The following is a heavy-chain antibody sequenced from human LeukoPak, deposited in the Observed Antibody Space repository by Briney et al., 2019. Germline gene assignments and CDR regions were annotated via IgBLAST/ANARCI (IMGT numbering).Heavy chain of an antibody. CDR2: ISWNSGSI. CDR1: GFTFDDHA. V-gene: IGHV3-9*01. CDR3: AKGGFGELLSPFDY. Sequence: QSGGSLRLSCAASGFTFDDHAMHWVRQAPGKGLEWVSGISWNSGSIGYADSVEGRFTISRDNAKNSLYLLMNSLRAEDTALYYCAKGGFGELLSPFDYWGQGTLVTVSS. J-gene: IGHJ4*02. D-gene: IGHD3-10*01.